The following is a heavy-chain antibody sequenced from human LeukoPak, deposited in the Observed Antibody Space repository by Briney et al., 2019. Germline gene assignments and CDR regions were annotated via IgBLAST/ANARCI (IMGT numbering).Heavy chain of an antibody. CDR2: INAGNGDT. CDR3: AREDTAFDY. CDR1: GYTFTSYA. J-gene: IGHJ4*02. Sequence: ASVKVSCKGSGYTFTSYAMPLVRQAPGQSLEWMGWINAGNGDTKYSQRLQGRVTISRDTSASTAYMELSSLRSEDTAVYYCAREDTAFDYWGQGTLVTVSS. D-gene: IGHD5-18*01. V-gene: IGHV1-3*01.